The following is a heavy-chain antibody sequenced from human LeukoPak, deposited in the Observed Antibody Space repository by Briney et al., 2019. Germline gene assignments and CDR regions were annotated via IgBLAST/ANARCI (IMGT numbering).Heavy chain of an antibody. CDR3: ARGGTIPAYYFDY. CDR2: IYHSGST. J-gene: IGHJ4*02. D-gene: IGHD1-1*01. CDR1: GGSISSGGYY. V-gene: IGHV4-30-2*01. Sequence: SETLSLTCTVPGGSISSGGYYWSWIRQPPGKGLEWIGYIYHSGSTYYNPSLKSRVTISVDRSKNQFSLKLSSVTAADTAVYYCARGGTIPAYYFDYWGQGTLVTVSS.